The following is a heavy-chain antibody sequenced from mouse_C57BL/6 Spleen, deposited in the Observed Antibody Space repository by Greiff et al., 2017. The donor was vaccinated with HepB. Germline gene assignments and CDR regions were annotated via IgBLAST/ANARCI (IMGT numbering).Heavy chain of an antibody. CDR1: GYTFTSYW. Sequence: QVQLQQSGAELVKPGASVKMSCKASGYTFTSYWITWVKQRPGQGLEWIGDIYPGSGSTNYNEKFKSKATLTVDTSSSTAYMQLSSLTSEDSAVYYCARPYGYDGSFAYWGQGTLVTVSA. CDR3: ARPYGYDGSFAY. J-gene: IGHJ3*01. V-gene: IGHV1-55*01. CDR2: IYPGSGST. D-gene: IGHD2-2*01.